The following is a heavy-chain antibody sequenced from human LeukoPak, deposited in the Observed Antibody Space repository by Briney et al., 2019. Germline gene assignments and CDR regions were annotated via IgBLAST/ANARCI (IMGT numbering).Heavy chain of an antibody. D-gene: IGHD3-10*01. CDR3: ARAKAKYYYGSGSYYNHNWFDP. CDR1: GGSISSGDYY. V-gene: IGHV4-30-4*01. CDR2: IYYSGST. Sequence: SETLSLTCTVSGGSISSGDYYWSWIRQPPGKGLEWIGYIYYSGSTYYNPSLKSRVTISVDTSKNQFSLKLSSVTAADTAVYYCARAKAKYYYGSGSYYNHNWFDPWGQGTLVTVSS. J-gene: IGHJ5*02.